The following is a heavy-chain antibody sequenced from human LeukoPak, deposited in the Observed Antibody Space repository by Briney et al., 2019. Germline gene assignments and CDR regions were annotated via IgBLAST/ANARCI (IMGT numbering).Heavy chain of an antibody. D-gene: IGHD6-19*01. CDR3: ARSYDSSGHDAFDI. CDR1: GYSFTSYW. V-gene: IGHV5-51*01. Sequence: GESLKISCKGSGYSFTSYWIGRVRQMPGKGLKWMGIIYPGDSDTRYSPSFQGQVTISADKSISTAYLQWSSLKASDTAMYYCARSYDSSGHDAFDIWGLWTMVTVSS. J-gene: IGHJ3*02. CDR2: IYPGDSDT.